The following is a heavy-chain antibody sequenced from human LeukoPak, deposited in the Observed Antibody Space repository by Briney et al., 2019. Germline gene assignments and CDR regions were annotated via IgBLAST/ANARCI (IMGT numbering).Heavy chain of an antibody. D-gene: IGHD3-10*01. CDR3: ARSPTTMVRGVIIDY. CDR1: GYTFTSYY. CDR2: INPSGGST. V-gene: IGHV1-46*01. J-gene: IGHJ4*02. Sequence: GASVKVCCKASGYTFTSYYMHWVRQAPGQGLEWMGIINPSGGSTSYAQKFQGRVTMTRDTSTSTVYMELSSLRSEDTAVYYCARSPTTMVRGVIIDYWGQGTLVTVSS.